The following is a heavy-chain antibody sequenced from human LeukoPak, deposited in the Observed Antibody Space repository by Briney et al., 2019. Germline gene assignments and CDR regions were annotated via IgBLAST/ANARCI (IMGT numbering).Heavy chain of an antibody. D-gene: IGHD4-23*01. Sequence: SETLSLTCAVYGESFSGFYWSWIRRPPGKVLEWIGEINHSGTSNYRPSLKSRVIISTDTSKNKFSVRLMSVTASDTAVYYCARGPSHGGKYRGFFDYWGQGTLVAVSS. CDR1: GESFSGFY. CDR3: ARGPSHGGKYRGFFDY. V-gene: IGHV4-34*01. CDR2: INHSGTS. J-gene: IGHJ4*02.